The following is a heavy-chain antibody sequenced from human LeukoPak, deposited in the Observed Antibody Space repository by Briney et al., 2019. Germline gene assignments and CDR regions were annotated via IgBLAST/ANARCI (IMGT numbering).Heavy chain of an antibody. CDR3: AGGTGGYSYGYYY. D-gene: IGHD5-18*01. Sequence: GGSLRLSCAASGFTFSSYGMHWVRQAPGKGLEWVAVIWYDGSNKYYADSVKGRFTISRDNSKNTLYLQMNSLRAEDTAVYYCAGGTGGYSYGYYYWGQGTLVTVSS. J-gene: IGHJ4*02. CDR1: GFTFSSYG. V-gene: IGHV3-33*01. CDR2: IWYDGSNK.